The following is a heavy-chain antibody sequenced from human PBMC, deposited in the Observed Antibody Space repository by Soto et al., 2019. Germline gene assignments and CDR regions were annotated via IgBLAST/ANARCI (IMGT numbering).Heavy chain of an antibody. V-gene: IGHV5-51*01. CDR2: IYPGDSDT. Sequence: PGESLKISCKGSGYSFTSYWIGWVRQMPGKGLEWMGIIYPGDSDTRYSPSFQGQVTISADKSISTAYLQWSSLKASDTAMYYCARQPVYCYDSSGYRDYWGQGTLVTVSS. CDR1: GYSFTSYW. CDR3: ARQPVYCYDSSGYRDY. D-gene: IGHD3-22*01. J-gene: IGHJ4*02.